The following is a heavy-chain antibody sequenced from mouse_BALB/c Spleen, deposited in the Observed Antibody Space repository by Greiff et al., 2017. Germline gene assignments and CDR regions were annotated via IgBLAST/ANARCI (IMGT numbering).Heavy chain of an antibody. D-gene: IGHD2-2*01. CDR1: GFNIKDTY. J-gene: IGHJ4*01. CDR2: IDPANGNT. Sequence: VQLKQSGAELVKPGASVKLSCTASGFNIKDTYMHWVKQRPEQGLEWIGRIDPANGNTKYDPKFQGKATITADTSSNTAYLQLSSLTSEDTAVYYCAYGYEGAMDYWGQGTSVTVSS. V-gene: IGHV14-3*02. CDR3: AYGYEGAMDY.